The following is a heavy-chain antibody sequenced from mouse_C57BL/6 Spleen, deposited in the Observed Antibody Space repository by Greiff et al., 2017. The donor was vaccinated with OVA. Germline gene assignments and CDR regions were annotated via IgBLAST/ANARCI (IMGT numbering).Heavy chain of an antibody. D-gene: IGHD2-1*01. V-gene: IGHV1-72*01. J-gene: IGHJ2*01. CDR2: FDPTSGGT. CDR3: ARKGNYGFDY. CDR1: GYTFTSYW. Sequence: QVQLQQPGAELVKPGASVRLSCKASGYTFTSYWMHGVKQRPGRGLEWIGRFDPTSGGTTYTEKFKSKATLTVDKPSTTADMQRSSLTSEDAAVYYCARKGNYGFDYWGQGTTLTVSS.